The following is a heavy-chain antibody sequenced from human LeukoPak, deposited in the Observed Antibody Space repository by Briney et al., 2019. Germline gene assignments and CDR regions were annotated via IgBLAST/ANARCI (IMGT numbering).Heavy chain of an antibody. CDR2: INPNSGGT. D-gene: IGHD6-13*01. V-gene: IGHV1-2*02. Sequence: ASVKVSCKASGYTFTSYGIGWVRQAPGQGLEWMGWINPNSGGTNYAQKFQGRVTMTRDTSISTAYMELSRLRSDDTAVYYCARDLAAGGVLDVFDIWGQGTMVTVSS. CDR1: GYTFTSYG. CDR3: ARDLAAGGVLDVFDI. J-gene: IGHJ3*02.